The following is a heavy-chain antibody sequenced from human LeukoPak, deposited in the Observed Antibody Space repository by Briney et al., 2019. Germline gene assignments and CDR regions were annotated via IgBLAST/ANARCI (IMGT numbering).Heavy chain of an antibody. CDR3: AKEGQDWNYPKFRTRYYYYYGMDV. V-gene: IGHV3-30*18. D-gene: IGHD1-7*01. CDR2: ISYDGGNK. Sequence: GGSLRLSCTASGFAFSSYWMTWVRQAPGKGLEWVAVISYDGGNKYYADSVKGRFTISRDNSKNTLYLQMNSLRAEDTAVYYCAKEGQDWNYPKFRTRYYYYYGMDVWGQGTTVTVSS. J-gene: IGHJ6*02. CDR1: GFAFSSYW.